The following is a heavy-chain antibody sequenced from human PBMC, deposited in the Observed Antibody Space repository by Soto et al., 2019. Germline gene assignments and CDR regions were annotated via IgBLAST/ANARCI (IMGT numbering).Heavy chain of an antibody. CDR1: GGSVSSGSYY. CDR3: ARGRVTRSVAAAAWFDP. D-gene: IGHD6-13*01. Sequence: KPSETLSLTCTVSGGSVSSGSYYWSWIRQPPGKGLEWIGYIYYSGSTNYNPSLKSRVTISVDTSKNQFSLKLSSVTAADTAVYYCARGRVTRSVAAAAWFDPWGQGTLVTVSS. CDR2: IYYSGST. J-gene: IGHJ5*02. V-gene: IGHV4-61*01.